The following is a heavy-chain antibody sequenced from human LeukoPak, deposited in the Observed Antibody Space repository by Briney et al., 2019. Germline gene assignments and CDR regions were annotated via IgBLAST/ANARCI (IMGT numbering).Heavy chain of an antibody. Sequence: GGSLRLSCTASGFSFSGYGMHWVRQAPGKGLEWLAVISHDASDEYYADSVKGRFTISRDNAKNMIYLQMISQRAEDTAVYYCVKALVGQTSGYWGQGTRVTVST. D-gene: IGHD1-26*01. V-gene: IGHV3-30*18. J-gene: IGHJ4*02. CDR2: ISHDASDE. CDR3: VKALVGQTSGY. CDR1: GFSFSGYG.